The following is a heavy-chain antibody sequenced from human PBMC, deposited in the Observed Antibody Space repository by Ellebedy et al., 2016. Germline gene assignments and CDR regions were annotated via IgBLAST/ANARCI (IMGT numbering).Heavy chain of an antibody. V-gene: IGHV3-23*01. CDR2: ISDSGTYT. Sequence: GGSLRLSCATSGFTFGSYVMTWVRQAPGKGLEWVSAISDSGTYTYYADSVKGRFTISRDNSKNTLYLQINSLRADDTAIYYCAKSRCLTSCYGGDYWGQGTLVTVSS. J-gene: IGHJ4*02. CDR1: GFTFGSYV. D-gene: IGHD2-2*01. CDR3: AKSRCLTSCYGGDY.